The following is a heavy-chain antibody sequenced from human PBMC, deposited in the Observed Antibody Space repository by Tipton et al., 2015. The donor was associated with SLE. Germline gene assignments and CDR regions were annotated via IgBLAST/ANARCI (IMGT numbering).Heavy chain of an antibody. CDR2: IRSKAYGGTT. J-gene: IGHJ6*02. CDR3: ARVLVVTLYGMDV. Sequence: SLRLSCTASGFTFGDYAMSWFRQAPGKGLEWVGFIRSKAYGGTTEYAASVKGRFTISRDDSKSIAYLQMNSLRAEDTAVYYCARVLVVTLYGMDVWGQGTTVTVSS. CDR1: GFTFGDYA. D-gene: IGHD4-23*01. V-gene: IGHV3-49*03.